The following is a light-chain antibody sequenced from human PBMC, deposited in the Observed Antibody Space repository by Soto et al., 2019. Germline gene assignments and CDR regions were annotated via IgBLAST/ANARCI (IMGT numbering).Light chain of an antibody. CDR2: DAS. Sequence: DIQMTQSPSTLSASVGDRVTITCRASQSIGSWLAWYPQKPGKAPKLLIYDASSLECGLPSRFSGSGSGTGLNRTSTSLRPGDFAAHYCQVYNSFSTFVQGTQVEIK. CDR1: QSIGSW. V-gene: IGKV1-5*01. CDR3: QVYNSFST. J-gene: IGKJ1*01.